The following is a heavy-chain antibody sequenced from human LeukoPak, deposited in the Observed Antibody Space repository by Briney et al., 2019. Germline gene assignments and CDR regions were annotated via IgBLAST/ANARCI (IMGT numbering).Heavy chain of an antibody. CDR2: ISYDGSNE. CDR1: GFTFSSYG. D-gene: IGHD3-3*01. CDR3: AKFDIWSGYAMDV. V-gene: IGHV3-30*18. Sequence: PGGSLRLSCAASGFTFSSYGMHWVRQAPAKGLEWVAIISYDGSNEYYADSVKGRFTISRDNSKNTLYLQMNSLRAEDTAVYYCAKFDIWSGYAMDVWGQGTTVTVSS. J-gene: IGHJ6*02.